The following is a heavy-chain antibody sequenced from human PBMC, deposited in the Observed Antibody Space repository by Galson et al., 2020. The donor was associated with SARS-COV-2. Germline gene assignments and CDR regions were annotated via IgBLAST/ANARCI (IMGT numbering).Heavy chain of an antibody. CDR2: ISAYNGNT. CDR3: ARVTSTTVTQSFDY. CDR1: GYTFTSYG. Sequence: ASVKVSCTASGYTFTSYGISWVRQAPGQGLEWMGWISAYNGNTNYAQKLQGRVTMTTDTSTSTAYMELRSLRSDDTAVYYCARVTSTTVTQSFDYWGQGTLVTVSS. V-gene: IGHV1-18*01. J-gene: IGHJ4*02. D-gene: IGHD4-17*01.